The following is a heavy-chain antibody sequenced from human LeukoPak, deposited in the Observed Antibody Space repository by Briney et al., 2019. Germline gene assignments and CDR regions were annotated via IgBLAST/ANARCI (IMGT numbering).Heavy chain of an antibody. D-gene: IGHD3-9*01. CDR2: IYSGGST. CDR3: ARGDHYDILTGYSSASYFDY. CDR1: GFTVSSNY. V-gene: IGHV3-66*01. Sequence: SGGSLRLSCAASGFTVSSNYTSWVRQAPGKGLEWVSVIYSGGSTYYADSVKGRFTISRDNSKNTLYLQMNSLRAEDTAVYYCARGDHYDILTGYSSASYFDYWGQGTLVTVSS. J-gene: IGHJ4*02.